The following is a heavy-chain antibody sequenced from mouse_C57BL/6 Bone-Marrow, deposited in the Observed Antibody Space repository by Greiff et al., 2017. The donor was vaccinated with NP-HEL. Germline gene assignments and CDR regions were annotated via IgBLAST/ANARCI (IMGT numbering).Heavy chain of an antibody. J-gene: IGHJ2*01. CDR1: GFTFSSYG. V-gene: IGHV5-6*01. CDR2: ISSGGSYT. CDR3: ARHLITTVVATDYFDY. D-gene: IGHD1-1*01. Sequence: EVKLMESGGDLVKPGGSLKLSCAASGFTFSSYGMSWVRQTPDKRLEWVATISSGGSYTYYPDSVKGRFTISRDNAKNTLYLQMSSLKSEDTAMYYCARHLITTVVATDYFDYGGQGTTLTVSS.